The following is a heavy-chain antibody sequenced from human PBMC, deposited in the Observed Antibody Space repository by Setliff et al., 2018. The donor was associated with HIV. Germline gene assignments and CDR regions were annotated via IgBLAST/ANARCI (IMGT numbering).Heavy chain of an antibody. V-gene: IGHV1-46*01. D-gene: IGHD3-3*01. CDR2: INPSGGST. J-gene: IGHJ6*03. CDR3: ARDGYYNFWSGYGYYYYYMDV. CDR1: GYTFTSYY. Sequence: ASVKVSCKASGYTFTSYYMHWVRQAPGQGLQWMGIINPSGGSTTYALKFQGRVTMTRDTSTTTILMELSSLRSEDTAVYYCARDGYYNFWSGYGYYYYYMDVWGKGTTVTSP.